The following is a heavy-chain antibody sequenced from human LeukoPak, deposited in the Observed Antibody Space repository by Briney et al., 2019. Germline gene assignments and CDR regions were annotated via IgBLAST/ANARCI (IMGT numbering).Heavy chain of an antibody. V-gene: IGHV3-23*01. CDR3: ARGYYYDSTGYYGNVDY. CDR2: ISGSGGTT. J-gene: IGHJ4*02. Sequence: GGSLRLSCAASGFIFSRYGMSWVRQAPGKGLEWVSAISGSGGTTYYADSVKGRFTISRDNAKNTLNLQMNSLRAEDTAVYYCARGYYYDSTGYYGNVDYWGQGTLVTVSS. CDR1: GFIFSRYG. D-gene: IGHD3-22*01.